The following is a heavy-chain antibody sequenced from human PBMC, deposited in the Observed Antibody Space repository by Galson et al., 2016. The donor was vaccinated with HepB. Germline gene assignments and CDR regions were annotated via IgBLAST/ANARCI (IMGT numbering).Heavy chain of an antibody. V-gene: IGHV4-34*01. D-gene: IGHD4-11*01. CDR3: ARIDYSSHYYFDY. Sequence: SETLSLTCAVYGASFSGYYWSWIRQPPGKGLEWIGEINHNGTSNYNPSLKSRVTISPDTSKNQFSLKLSSVTAADTAGYYCARIDYSSHYYFDYWGQGTLVTVSS. J-gene: IGHJ4*02. CDR1: GASFSGYY. CDR2: INHNGTS.